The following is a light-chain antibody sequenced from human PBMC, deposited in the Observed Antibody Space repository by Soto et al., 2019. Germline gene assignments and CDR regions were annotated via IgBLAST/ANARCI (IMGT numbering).Light chain of an antibody. CDR1: QSISSW. CDR3: QHYNSLWT. V-gene: IGKV1-5*03. CDR2: KSS. J-gene: IGKJ1*01. Sequence: DIQMTQSPSTLSASVGDRVTITCRASQSISSWLAWYQQKPGKAPKLLIYKSSSLESGVPSRFSGSGSGTEFTLIISSLQPDDFATYYCQHYNSLWTFGQGTKVEIK.